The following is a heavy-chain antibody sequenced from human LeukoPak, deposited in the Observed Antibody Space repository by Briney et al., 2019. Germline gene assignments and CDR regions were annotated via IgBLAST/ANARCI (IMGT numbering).Heavy chain of an antibody. J-gene: IGHJ6*03. V-gene: IGHV1-69*05. D-gene: IGHD6-19*01. CDR2: ISPIFDRT. CDR1: GGTFSGYA. CDR3: ARGVVPGRRVFYWYMDV. Sequence: SVKVSCKASGGTFSGYAVSWVRQAPGQGLEWIGGISPIFDRTDYAQRFQGRVTITTDKSTSTAYMELSSLRSEDTAVYYCARGVVPGRRVFYWYMDVWGKGTTVTVSS.